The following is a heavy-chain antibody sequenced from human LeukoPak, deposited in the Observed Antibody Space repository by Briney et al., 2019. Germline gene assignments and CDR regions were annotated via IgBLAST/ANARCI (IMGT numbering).Heavy chain of an antibody. CDR1: GGSISSYY. Sequence: SETLSLTCTVPGGSISSYYWSWIRQPAGKGLEWIGRIYTSGSTNYNPSLKSRVTMSVDTSKNQFSLKLSSVTAADTAVYYCARDSIQLWFLDYWGQGTLVTVSS. D-gene: IGHD5-18*01. J-gene: IGHJ4*02. CDR3: ARDSIQLWFLDY. CDR2: IYTSGST. V-gene: IGHV4-4*07.